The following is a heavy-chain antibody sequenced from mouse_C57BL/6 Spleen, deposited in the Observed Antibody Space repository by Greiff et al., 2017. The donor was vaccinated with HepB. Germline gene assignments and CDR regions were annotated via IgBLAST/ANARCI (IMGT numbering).Heavy chain of an antibody. V-gene: IGHV5-15*04. CDR2: ISNLAYSI. J-gene: IGHJ2*01. CDR3: ARLGREEGYFDY. Sequence: EVMLVESGGGLVQPGGSLKLSCAASGFTFSDYGMAWVRQAPRKGPEWVAFISNLAYSIYYADTVTGRFTISRENAKNTLYLEMSSLRSEDTAMYYCARLGREEGYFDYWGQGTTLTVSS. CDR1: GFTFSDYG. D-gene: IGHD4-1*01.